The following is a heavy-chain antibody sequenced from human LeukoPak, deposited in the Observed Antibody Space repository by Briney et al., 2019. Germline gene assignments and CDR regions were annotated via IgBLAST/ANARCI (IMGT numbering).Heavy chain of an antibody. CDR1: GYTFTSYD. D-gene: IGHD3-10*01. CDR3: ARGEYYGSGNVYYYYGMDV. Sequence: ASVKVSCKASGYTFTSYDINWVRQATGQGLEWMGWMNPNSGNTGYAQKFQGRVTMTRNTSISTAYMELSSLRSEDTAVYYCARGEYYGSGNVYYYYGMDVWGQGTTVTVSS. J-gene: IGHJ6*02. V-gene: IGHV1-8*01. CDR2: MNPNSGNT.